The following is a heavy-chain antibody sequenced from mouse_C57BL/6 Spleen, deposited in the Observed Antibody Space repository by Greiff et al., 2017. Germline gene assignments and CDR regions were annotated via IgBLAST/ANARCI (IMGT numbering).Heavy chain of an antibody. CDR1: GFTFSDYG. Sequence: EVMLVESGGGLVKPGGSLKLSCAASGFTFSDYGMHWVRQAPEKGLEWVAYISSGSSTIYYADTVKGRFTIARDNAKNTLFLQMTSLRCVDTAKYYCARFYYYDSSRAMDYWGQGTSVTVAS. CDR3: ARFYYYDSSRAMDY. CDR2: ISSGSSTI. D-gene: IGHD1-1*01. V-gene: IGHV5-17*01. J-gene: IGHJ4*01.